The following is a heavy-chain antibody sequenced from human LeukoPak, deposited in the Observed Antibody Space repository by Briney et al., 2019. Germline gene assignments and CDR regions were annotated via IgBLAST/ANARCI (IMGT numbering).Heavy chain of an antibody. CDR1: GFTFSSYS. V-gene: IGHV3-21*01. D-gene: IGHD3-10*01. Sequence: GGSLRLSCAASGFTFSSYSMNWVRQAPGKGLEWVSSIRGNGENINYADSLKGRFSISRDNARNSLYLHMTSLRGEDTAVYYCARGPVSTVRGVRVYYFQGWGRGTPVTVSS. CDR2: IRGNGENI. CDR3: ARGPVSTVRGVRVYYFQG. J-gene: IGHJ4*02.